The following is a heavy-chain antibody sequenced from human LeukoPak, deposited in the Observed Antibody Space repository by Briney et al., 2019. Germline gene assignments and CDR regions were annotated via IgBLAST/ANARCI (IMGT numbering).Heavy chain of an antibody. D-gene: IGHD3-22*01. V-gene: IGHV3-21*04. CDR2: ISSSSSYI. J-gene: IGHJ3*02. CDR1: GFTFSSYS. CDR3: AKDRRDGYYDSSGMDAFDI. Sequence: PGGSLRLSCAASGFTFSSYSMNWVRQAPGKGLEWVSSISSSSSYIYYADSVKGRFTISRDNAKNSLYLQMNSLRAEDTAVYYCAKDRRDGYYDSSGMDAFDIWGQGTMVTASS.